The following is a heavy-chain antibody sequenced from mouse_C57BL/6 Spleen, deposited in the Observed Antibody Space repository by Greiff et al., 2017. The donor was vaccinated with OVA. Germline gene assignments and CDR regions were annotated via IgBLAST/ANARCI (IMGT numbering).Heavy chain of an antibody. CDR1: GYTFTNYW. J-gene: IGHJ2*01. V-gene: IGHV1-63*01. D-gene: IGHD1-1*01. CDR3: ARLSYYGSSHYFDY. Sequence: QVQLKQSGAELVRPGTSVKMSCKASGYTFTNYWIGWAKQRPGHGLEWIGDIYPGGGYTNYNEKFKGKATLTADKSSSTAYMQFSSLTSEDSAIYYCARLSYYGSSHYFDYWGQGTTLTVSS. CDR2: IYPGGGYT.